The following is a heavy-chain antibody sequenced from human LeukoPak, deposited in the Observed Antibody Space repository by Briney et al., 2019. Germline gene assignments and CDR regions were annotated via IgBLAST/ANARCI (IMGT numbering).Heavy chain of an antibody. CDR2: INPNTGGT. Sequence: ASVKVSCKASGYTFTAYYMYWVRQAPGQGLEWMGWINPNTGGTNSAQKFQGRVTMTRDTSKDQFSLKLTAVTAADTAVYYCARVMFSGSIRFGARTPLWYFDLWGRGTLVTVSS. V-gene: IGHV1-2*02. D-gene: IGHD3-10*01. J-gene: IGHJ2*01. CDR1: GYTFTAYY. CDR3: ARVMFSGSIRFGARTPLWYFDL.